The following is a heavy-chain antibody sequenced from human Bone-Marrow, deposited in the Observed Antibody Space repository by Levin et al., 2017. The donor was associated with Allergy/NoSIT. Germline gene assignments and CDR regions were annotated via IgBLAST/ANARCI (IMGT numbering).Heavy chain of an antibody. J-gene: IGHJ4*02. CDR3: AKVLRAVASNPFDS. Sequence: GGSLRLSCAASGFIFNNYAMTWVRQAPGKGLEWVSSISISGDNAYYADSVRGRFTISRDNSRNTLYLQMNSLRAEDTAVYYCAKVLRAVASNPFDSWGQGTLVTVSS. CDR2: ISISGDNA. CDR1: GFIFNNYA. D-gene: IGHD6-19*01. V-gene: IGHV3-23*01.